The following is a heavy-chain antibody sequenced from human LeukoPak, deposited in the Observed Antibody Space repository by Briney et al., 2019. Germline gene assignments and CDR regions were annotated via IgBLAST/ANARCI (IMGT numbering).Heavy chain of an antibody. CDR1: GFTFSSHS. CDR2: ISGSGGST. J-gene: IGHJ6*02. Sequence: GGSLRLSCAASGFTFSSHSMNWVRQAPGKGLEWVSAISGSGGSTYYADSVKGRFTISRDNSKNTLYLQMSSLRAEDTAVYYCVKGMEDYDILTGVLDVWGQGTTVTVSS. D-gene: IGHD3-9*01. CDR3: VKGMEDYDILTGVLDV. V-gene: IGHV3-64D*06.